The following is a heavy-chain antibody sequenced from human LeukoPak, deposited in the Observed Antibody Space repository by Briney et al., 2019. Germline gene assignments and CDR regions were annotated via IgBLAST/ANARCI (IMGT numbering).Heavy chain of an antibody. V-gene: IGHV4-4*07. CDR1: GGSISTYY. CDR3: ARGQVVPAAGFDP. CDR2: SYTSGSS. J-gene: IGHJ5*02. D-gene: IGHD2-2*01. Sequence: SETLSLTCTVSGGSISTYYWSWIRQPAGKGLEWIGRSYTSGSSNYNPSLKSRVTISVDKSKNQFSLKLSSVTAADTAVYYCARGQVVPAAGFDPWGQGTLVTVSS.